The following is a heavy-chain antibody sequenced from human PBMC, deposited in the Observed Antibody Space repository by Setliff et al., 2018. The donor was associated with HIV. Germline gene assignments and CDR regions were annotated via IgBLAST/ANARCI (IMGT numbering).Heavy chain of an antibody. CDR3: AKEDQRVTSVDY. V-gene: IGHV3-30*02. CDR2: IRLDGSDK. D-gene: IGHD2-2*01. J-gene: IGHJ4*02. CDR1: GFTFRNYG. Sequence: GGSLRLSCATSGFTFRNYGMHWVRQAPGKGLEWVAFIRLDGSDKFYADSVKGRSTISRDNSKNTLFLQMNSLRSEDTAVYYCAKEDQRVTSVDYWGQGTPVTVSS.